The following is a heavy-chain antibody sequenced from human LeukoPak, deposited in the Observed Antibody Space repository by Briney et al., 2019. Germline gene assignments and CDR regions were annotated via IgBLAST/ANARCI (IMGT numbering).Heavy chain of an antibody. D-gene: IGHD3-3*01. CDR1: GFTFSSYG. CDR2: IRYDGSNK. CDR3: AKPTYDFWSGYFDY. J-gene: IGHJ4*02. Sequence: PGRSLRLSCAASGFTFSSYGMHWVRQAPGKGLEWVAFIRYDGSNKYYADSVKGRFTISRDNSKNTLYLQMNSLRAEDTAVYYCAKPTYDFWSGYFDYWGQGTLVTVSS. V-gene: IGHV3-30*02.